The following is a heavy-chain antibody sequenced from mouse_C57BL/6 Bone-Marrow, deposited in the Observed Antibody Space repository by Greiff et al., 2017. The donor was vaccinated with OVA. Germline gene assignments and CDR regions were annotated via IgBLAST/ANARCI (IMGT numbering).Heavy chain of an antibody. CDR1: GYTFTSYW. D-gene: IGHD3-2*02. CDR3: ARQLRLPLFDY. CDR2: IHPSDSDT. J-gene: IGHJ2*01. V-gene: IGHV1-69*02. Sequence: QVQLQQPGAELVKPGASVKLSCKASGYTFTSYWMHWVKQRPGRGLEWIGRIHPSDSDTNYNQKFKSKATLTVDTSSSTAYMQLSSLTSEDSAVYYCARQLRLPLFDYWGQGTTLTVSS.